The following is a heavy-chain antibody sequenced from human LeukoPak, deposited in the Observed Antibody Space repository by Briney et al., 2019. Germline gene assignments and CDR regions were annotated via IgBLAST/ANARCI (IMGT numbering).Heavy chain of an antibody. CDR2: IYYSGST. Sequence: SETLSLTCVVSGGSISSTSYYWGWIRQPPGKGLEWIGSIYYSGSTYYSPSLKSRVTISVDTSKNQFSLKLSSVTAADTAVYYCARERGDYGDYIDYWGQGTLVTVSS. V-gene: IGHV4-39*07. CDR3: ARERGDYGDYIDY. D-gene: IGHD4-17*01. J-gene: IGHJ4*02. CDR1: GGSISSTSYY.